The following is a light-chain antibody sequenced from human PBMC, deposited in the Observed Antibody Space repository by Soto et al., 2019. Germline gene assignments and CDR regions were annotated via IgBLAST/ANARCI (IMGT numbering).Light chain of an antibody. CDR3: QQYALWPRT. CDR2: GAS. CDR1: ESVSSSY. J-gene: IGKJ1*01. V-gene: IGKV3-20*01. Sequence: GTRSLSPGDRPTLPRRASESVSSSYLARYQQRPGQAPRLLIYGASSRATGIPDRFSGSGSGTDFSLTISRLEPEDFAVYYCQQYALWPRTFGQGT.